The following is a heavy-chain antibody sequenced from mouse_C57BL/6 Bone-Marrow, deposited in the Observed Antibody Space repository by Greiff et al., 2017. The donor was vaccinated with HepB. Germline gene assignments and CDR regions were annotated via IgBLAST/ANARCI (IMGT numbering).Heavy chain of an antibody. CDR2: IYPSDSET. D-gene: IGHD2-1*01. CDR3: ARRGNYDAMDY. V-gene: IGHV1-61*01. J-gene: IGHJ4*01. CDR1: GYTFTSYW. Sequence: QVQLQQPGAELVRPGSSVKLSCKASGYTFTSYWMDWVKQRPGQGLEWIGNIYPSDSETHYNQKFKDKATLTVDKSSSTADMQLSSLTSEDSAVYYCARRGNYDAMDYWGQGTSVTVSS.